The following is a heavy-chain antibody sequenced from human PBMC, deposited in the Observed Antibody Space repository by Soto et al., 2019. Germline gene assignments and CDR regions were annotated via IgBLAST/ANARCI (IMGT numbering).Heavy chain of an antibody. D-gene: IGHD6-13*01. J-gene: IGHJ3*01. CDR1: GFTFNNYG. CDR2: ISNDGSDK. Sequence: QVQLVESGGGVVQPGRSLRLSCAASGFTFNNYGMHWVRQAPGKGLEWVATISNDGSDKYYADSVKGRLTISRDNCKNTVYLQMNSLRAEETAVYYCAKDQGIAASHGIDWGQGTMVTVSS. CDR3: AKDQGIAASHGID. V-gene: IGHV3-30*18.